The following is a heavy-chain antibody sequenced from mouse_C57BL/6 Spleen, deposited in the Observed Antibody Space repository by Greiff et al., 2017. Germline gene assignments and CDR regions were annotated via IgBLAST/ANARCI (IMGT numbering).Heavy chain of an antibody. CDR1: GYTFTDYN. D-gene: IGHD2-4*01. CDR3: ARRGYDYDGGYFDY. CDR2: INPNNGGT. J-gene: IGHJ2*01. V-gene: IGHV1-18*01. Sequence: EVHLVESGPELVKPGASVKIPCKASGYTFTDYNMDWVKQSHGKSLEWIGDINPNNGGTIYNQKFKGKATLTVDKSSSTAYMELRSLTSEDTAVYYCARRGYDYDGGYFDYWGQGTTLTVSS.